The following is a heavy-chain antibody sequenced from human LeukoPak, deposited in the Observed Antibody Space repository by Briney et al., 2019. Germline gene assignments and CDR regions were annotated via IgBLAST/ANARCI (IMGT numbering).Heavy chain of an antibody. V-gene: IGHV1-18*01. D-gene: IGHD3-22*01. CDR1: GYTFTSYG. Sequence: ASVKVSCKASGYTFTSYGISWVRQAPGQGLEWMGWISAYNGNTNYAQKLQGRVTMTTDTSTSTAYMELRSLRSDDTAVYYCARDSSSLKYYYDSSGFLFDYWGQGTLVTVSS. CDR3: ARDSSSLKYYYDSSGFLFDY. J-gene: IGHJ4*02. CDR2: ISAYNGNT.